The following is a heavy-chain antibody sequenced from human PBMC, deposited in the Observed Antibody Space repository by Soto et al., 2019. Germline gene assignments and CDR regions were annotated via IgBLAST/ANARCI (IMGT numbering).Heavy chain of an antibody. D-gene: IGHD5-12*01. V-gene: IGHV4-59*01. CDR2: MYYDGRT. Sequence: SETLSLTCTVSLDSSTSYSWSWIRQPPGKGLEWIGYMYYDGRTNYNPSLNSRVTISADTSKNQFSLRLSYVTAADTAVYYCARDRLRGYGAFDIWGQGTMVTVSS. CDR1: LDSSTSYS. CDR3: ARDRLRGYGAFDI. J-gene: IGHJ3*02.